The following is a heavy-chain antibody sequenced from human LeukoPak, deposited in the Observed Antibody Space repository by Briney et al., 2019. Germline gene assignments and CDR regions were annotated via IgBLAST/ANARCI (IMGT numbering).Heavy chain of an antibody. CDR1: GLSFNNAY. CDR2: IKSKYDDETT. Sequence: GGSLRLSCVASGLSFNNAYMSWVRQAPGKGLEWVGRIKSKYDDETTDYGAPVKGRFSISRDDSKNTVYLQLSSVKSEDTAVYYCPGYSPYAYDSSGHYFPYYWGQGTLVTVSS. V-gene: IGHV3-15*01. D-gene: IGHD3-22*01. J-gene: IGHJ4*02. CDR3: PGYSPYAYDSSGHYFPYY.